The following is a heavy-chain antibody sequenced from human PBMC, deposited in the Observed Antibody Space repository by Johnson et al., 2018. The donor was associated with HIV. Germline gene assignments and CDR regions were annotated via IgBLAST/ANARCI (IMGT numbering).Heavy chain of an antibody. J-gene: IGHJ3*02. CDR2: IRNKPSSYST. CDR3: AKDAVWSIVGATDGRDAFDI. CDR1: GFSFSDHF. Sequence: EVQLVESGGGLVQPGGSLRLSCVGSGFSFSDHFMDWVRQAPGKGLEWVGRIRNKPSSYSTEYAASVKGRFTVSRDDSKNSVYLQMNSLRAEDTAVYYCAKDAVWSIVGATDGRDAFDIWGQGAMVTVSS. D-gene: IGHD1-26*01. V-gene: IGHV3-72*01.